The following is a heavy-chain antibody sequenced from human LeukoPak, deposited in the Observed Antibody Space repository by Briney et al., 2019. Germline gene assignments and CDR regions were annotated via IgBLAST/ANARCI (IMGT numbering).Heavy chain of an antibody. D-gene: IGHD4-17*01. J-gene: IGHJ4*02. CDR3: ASYNTVTYDY. Sequence: PSETLSFTCTVSGGSISSYYWSWIRQPRGKGLEWIGYIYYSGSTNYNPSLKSRVTISVDTSKNQFSLKLSSVTAADTAVYYCASYNTVTYDYWGQGTLVTVSS. CDR1: GGSISSYY. V-gene: IGHV4-59*01. CDR2: IYYSGST.